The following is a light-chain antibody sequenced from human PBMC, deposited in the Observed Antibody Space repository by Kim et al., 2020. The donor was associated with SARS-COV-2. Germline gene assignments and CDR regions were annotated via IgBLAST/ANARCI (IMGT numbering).Light chain of an antibody. J-gene: IGKJ2*01. CDR2: QAT. CDR1: QRISNW. V-gene: IGKV1-5*03. CDR3: QQYSGYPYT. Sequence: SADVGDRVTISGRASQRISNWLAWYQQKPGKAPKVLIYQATNLESGVPSRFSGSASGTEFTLTISSLQPDEFATYYCQQYSGYPYTFGQGTKLEV.